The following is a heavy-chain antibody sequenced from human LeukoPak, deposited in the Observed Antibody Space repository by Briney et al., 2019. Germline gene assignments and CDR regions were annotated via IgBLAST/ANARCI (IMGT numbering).Heavy chain of an antibody. CDR1: GYSFSTFW. V-gene: IGHV5-51*01. J-gene: IGHJ4*02. Sequence: GESLKISCKGSGYSFSTFWIGWVRQTPGKGLEWMGIIYPGDSDTRYSPSFQGQVTISADKSISTAYLQWSSLKASDTAMYYCARDNSNYFDYWGQGTLVTVSS. D-gene: IGHD4-11*01. CDR3: ARDNSNYFDY. CDR2: IYPGDSDT.